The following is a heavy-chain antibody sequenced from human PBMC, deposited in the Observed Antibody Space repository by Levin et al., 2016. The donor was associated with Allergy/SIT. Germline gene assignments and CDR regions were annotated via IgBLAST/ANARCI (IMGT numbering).Heavy chain of an antibody. CDR2: ISGSGGST. D-gene: IGHD3-10*01. CDR3: AKDGGTMVRGVITSPHFDY. V-gene: IGHV3-23*01. J-gene: IGHJ4*02. Sequence: GGSLRLSCAASGFTFSSYAMSWVRQAPGKGLEWVSAISGSGGSTYYADSVKGRFTISRDNSKNTLYLQMNSLRAEDTAVYYCAKDGGTMVRGVITSPHFDYWGQGTLVTVSS. CDR1: GFTFSSYA.